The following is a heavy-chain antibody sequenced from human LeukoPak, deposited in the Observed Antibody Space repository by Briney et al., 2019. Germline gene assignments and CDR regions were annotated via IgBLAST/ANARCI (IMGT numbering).Heavy chain of an antibody. CDR3: ARHSLYVWGSYSPRIDY. CDR2: IFPADSHT. D-gene: IGHD3-16*01. Sequence: GESLKISCTGSGYTFSSYLIGWVRQMPGKCLEWMGFIFPADSHTTYSPSFQGQVTISADKSISTAYLQWSSLKASDTAMYYCARHSLYVWGSYSPRIDYWGQGTLVTVSS. J-gene: IGHJ4*02. CDR1: GYTFSSYL. V-gene: IGHV5-51*01.